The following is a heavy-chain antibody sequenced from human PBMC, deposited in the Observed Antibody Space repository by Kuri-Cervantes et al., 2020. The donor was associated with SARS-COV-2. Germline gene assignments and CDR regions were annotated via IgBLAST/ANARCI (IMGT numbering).Heavy chain of an antibody. CDR3: ARDNILFSGSGIDS. V-gene: IGHV4-59*01. J-gene: IGHJ4*02. Sequence: SETLSLTCTVSGGSINDYYWGWIRQPPGKGLEWIGYFYSTGVTNYGPSLKTRVTMSTDASKNQLSLKLTSVTAADTAVYFCARDNILFSGSGIDSWGQGALVTVSS. D-gene: IGHD1-26*01. CDR2: FYSTGVT. CDR1: GGSINDYY.